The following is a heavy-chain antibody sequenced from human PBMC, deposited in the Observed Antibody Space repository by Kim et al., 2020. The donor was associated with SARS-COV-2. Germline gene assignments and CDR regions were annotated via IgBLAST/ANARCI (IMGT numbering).Heavy chain of an antibody. J-gene: IGHJ4*02. CDR3: AKDLAAANPGRGDY. V-gene: IGHV3-30*18. D-gene: IGHD6-13*01. Sequence: GGSLRLSCAASGFTFSSYGMHWVRQAPGKGLEWVAVISYDGSNKYYADSVKGRFTISRDNSKNTLYLQMNSLRAEDTAVYYCAKDLAAANPGRGDYWGQG. CDR2: ISYDGSNK. CDR1: GFTFSSYG.